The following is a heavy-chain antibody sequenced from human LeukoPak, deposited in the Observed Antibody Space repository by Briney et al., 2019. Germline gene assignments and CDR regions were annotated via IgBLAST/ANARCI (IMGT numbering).Heavy chain of an antibody. CDR3: AKDHGSGSYLVYYFDY. CDR1: GFTFDDYA. CDR2: ISWNSGSI. J-gene: IGHJ4*02. D-gene: IGHD3-10*01. V-gene: IGHV3-9*01. Sequence: GGSLRLSCAASGFTFDDYAMHWVRQAPGKGLEWVSGISWNSGSIGYADSVKGRFTISRDNAKNSLYLQINSLRAEDTALYYCAKDHGSGSYLVYYFDYWGQGTLVTVSS.